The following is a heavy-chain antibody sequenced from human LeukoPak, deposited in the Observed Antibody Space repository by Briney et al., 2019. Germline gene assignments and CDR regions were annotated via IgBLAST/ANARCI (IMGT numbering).Heavy chain of an antibody. CDR1: GGAITNFY. CDR2: IYGSGGT. Sequence: SETLSLTCTVSGGAITNFYWTWIRQSAGKGLEWIGQIYGSGGTNYNPSLKSRVTMSADKSKNQISLRLTSVTAADTAVYYCARNRTSYYGEIPFDVWGQGTMVIVSS. V-gene: IGHV4-4*07. J-gene: IGHJ3*01. D-gene: IGHD3/OR15-3a*01. CDR3: ARNRTSYYGEIPFDV.